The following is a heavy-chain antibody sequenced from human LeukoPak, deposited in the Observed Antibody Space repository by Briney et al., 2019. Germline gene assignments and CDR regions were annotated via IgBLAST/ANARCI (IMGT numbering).Heavy chain of an antibody. CDR1: GYTFTSYG. V-gene: IGHV1-18*01. J-gene: IGHJ6*02. Sequence: ASVKVSCKASGYTFTSYGISWVRQAPGQGLEWMGWISAYNGNTNYAQKLQGRVTMTTDTSTSTAYMELRSLRSDDTAVYYCARDLRSEWLRLSYYYGMDVWGQGTTVTVSS. D-gene: IGHD5-12*01. CDR3: ARDLRSEWLRLSYYYGMDV. CDR2: ISAYNGNT.